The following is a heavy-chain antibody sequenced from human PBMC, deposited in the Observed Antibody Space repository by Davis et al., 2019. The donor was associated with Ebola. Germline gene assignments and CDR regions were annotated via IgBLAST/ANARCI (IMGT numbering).Heavy chain of an antibody. CDR3: ARRGIGVDY. CDR2: IYYSGST. V-gene: IGHV4-39*01. D-gene: IGHD3-3*02. Sequence: MPGGSLRLSCTVSGGSISSSGYYWGWIRQPPGKGLEWIGSIYYSGSTYYNPSLKSRVTISVDTSKNQFSLKLSSVTAADTAVYYCARRGIGVDYWGQGTLVTVSS. CDR1: GGSISSSGYY. J-gene: IGHJ4*02.